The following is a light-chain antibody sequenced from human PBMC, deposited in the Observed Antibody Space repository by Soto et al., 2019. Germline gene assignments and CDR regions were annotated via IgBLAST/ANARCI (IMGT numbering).Light chain of an antibody. V-gene: IGLV2-11*01. CDR1: SSDVGGYNY. J-gene: IGLJ1*01. CDR3: CSYAGSYTPLYV. CDR2: DVS. Sequence: ALAQPRSVSGSPGQSVTISCTGTSSDVGGYNYVSWYQQHPGKAPKLMIYDVSKRPSGVPDRFSGSKSGNTASLTISGLQAEDEADYYCCSYAGSYTPLYVFGTGTKVTVL.